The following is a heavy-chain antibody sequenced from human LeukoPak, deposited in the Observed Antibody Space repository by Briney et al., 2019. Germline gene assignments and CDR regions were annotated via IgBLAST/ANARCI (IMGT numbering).Heavy chain of an antibody. V-gene: IGHV4-34*01. D-gene: IGHD3-16*02. J-gene: IGHJ4*02. CDR3: ARGSEYDYVWGSYRSPLDY. CDR2: INHSGST. Sequence: SETLSLTCAVYGGSFSGYYWSSILQPPGKGLEWIGEINHSGSTNYNPSLKSRVTISVDTSKNQFSLKLSSVTAADTAVYHCARGSEYDYVWGSYRSPLDYWGQGTLVTVSS. CDR1: GGSFSGYY.